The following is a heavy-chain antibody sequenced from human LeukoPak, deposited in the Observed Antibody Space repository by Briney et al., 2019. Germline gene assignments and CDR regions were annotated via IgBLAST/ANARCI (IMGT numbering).Heavy chain of an antibody. D-gene: IGHD5-18*01. J-gene: IGHJ4*02. CDR1: GYTFTSYY. Sequence: ASVKVSCKASGYTFTSYYMHWVRQAPGQGLEWMGIINPSGGSASYAQKFQGRVTMTRDTSTSTVYMELSSLRSEDTAVYYCARDGHSYGYAHFFDYWGQGTLVTVSS. CDR2: INPSGGSA. V-gene: IGHV1-46*03. CDR3: ARDGHSYGYAHFFDY.